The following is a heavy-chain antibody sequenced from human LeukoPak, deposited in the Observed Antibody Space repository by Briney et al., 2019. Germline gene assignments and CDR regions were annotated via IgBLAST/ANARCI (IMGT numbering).Heavy chain of an antibody. CDR2: LWYDGSHE. Sequence: PGGSLRLSCAASGFNFKNYGMHWFRHAPGKGLEWVAALWYDGSHEYYADSVKGRFTISRDNFKNTLFVEMNGLRAGDTAIYYCAKDAGDFGDSYFDHWGQGTPVTVSS. D-gene: IGHD4-17*01. CDR1: GFNFKNYG. V-gene: IGHV3-33*06. CDR3: AKDAGDFGDSYFDH. J-gene: IGHJ4*02.